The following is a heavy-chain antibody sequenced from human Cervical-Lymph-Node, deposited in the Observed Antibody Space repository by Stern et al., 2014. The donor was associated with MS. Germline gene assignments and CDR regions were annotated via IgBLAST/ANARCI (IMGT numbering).Heavy chain of an antibody. CDR3: AREVVAADNNWFDP. CDR2: FYPSESN. J-gene: IGHJ5*02. Sequence: QLQLQESGPGLVKPSQTLSLTCTVSGGSISSGSYYWSWIRQPAGKGLEGIGLFYPSESNKYTPSLKSRVPISVDMPNTQFSWRLPSVTAADTAVYYCAREVVAADNNWFDPWGQGTLVTVSS. CDR1: GGSISSGSYY. V-gene: IGHV4-61*02. D-gene: IGHD3-22*01.